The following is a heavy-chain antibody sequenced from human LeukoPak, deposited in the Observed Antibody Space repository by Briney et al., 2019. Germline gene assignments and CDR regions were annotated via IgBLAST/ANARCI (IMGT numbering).Heavy chain of an antibody. J-gene: IGHJ4*02. D-gene: IGHD4-17*01. CDR2: INPNSGGT. CDR1: RYTFTGYY. V-gene: IGHV1-2*02. CDR3: ASSITVTITYFDY. Sequence: ASVKVSCKASRYTFTGYYMHWVRQAPGQGLEWMGWINPNSGGTNYAQKFQGRVTMTRDTSISTAYMELSRLRSDDTAVYYCASSITVTITYFDYWGQGTLVTVSS.